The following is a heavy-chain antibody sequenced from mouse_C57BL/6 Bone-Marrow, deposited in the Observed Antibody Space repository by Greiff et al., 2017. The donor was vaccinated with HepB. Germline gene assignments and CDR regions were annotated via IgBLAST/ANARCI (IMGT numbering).Heavy chain of an antibody. Sequence: SGPVLVKPGASVKMSCKASGYTFTDYYMNWVKQSHGKSLEWIGVINPYNGGTSYNQKFKGKATLTVDKSSSTAYMELNSLTSEDSAVYYCARGVTTVVPFAYWGQGTLVTVSA. V-gene: IGHV1-19*01. CDR1: GYTFTDYY. CDR3: ARGVTTVVPFAY. J-gene: IGHJ3*01. CDR2: INPYNGGT. D-gene: IGHD1-1*01.